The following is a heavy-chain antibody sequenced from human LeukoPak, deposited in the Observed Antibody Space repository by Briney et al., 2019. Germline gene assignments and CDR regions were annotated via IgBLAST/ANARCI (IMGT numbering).Heavy chain of an antibody. CDR3: ATYRQVLLPFES. Sequence: PGGSLRLSCVASGFTFSTFAMIWVRQPPVKGLEWVSSIFPRGGEIHYADSVRGRFTISRDNSKSTLSLQMNSLRVEDTAIYYCATYRQVLLPFESWGQGTLVTVSS. CDR2: IFPRGGEI. J-gene: IGHJ4*02. CDR1: GFTFSTFA. D-gene: IGHD2-8*02. V-gene: IGHV3-23*01.